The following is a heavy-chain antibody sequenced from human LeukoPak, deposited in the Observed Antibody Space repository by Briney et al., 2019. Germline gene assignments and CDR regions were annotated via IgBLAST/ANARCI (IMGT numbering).Heavy chain of an antibody. J-gene: IGHJ3*02. D-gene: IGHD3-22*01. CDR1: GFTFSSYA. Sequence: PGGSLRLSCAASGFTFSSYAMSWVRQAPGRGLEWVSVIYTGGSTYYADSVKGRFTISRDNSKNTLYLQMNSLRAEDTAVYYCARDLGRYDSNQGPLDAFDIWGQGTMVTVSS. CDR2: IYTGGST. CDR3: ARDLGRYDSNQGPLDAFDI. V-gene: IGHV3-53*01.